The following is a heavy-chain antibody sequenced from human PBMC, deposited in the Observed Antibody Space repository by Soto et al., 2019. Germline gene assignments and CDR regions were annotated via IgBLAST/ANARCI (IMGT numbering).Heavy chain of an antibody. CDR1: GFTVSSNY. Sequence: PGGSLRLSCAASGFTVSSNYMSWVRQAPGKGLEWVSVIYSGGSTYYADSVKGRFTISRDNSKNTLYLQMNSLRAEDTAVYYCARGAGTAKGRAYYYYGMDVWGQGTTVTVSS. CDR2: IYSGGST. CDR3: ARGAGTAKGRAYYYYGMDV. D-gene: IGHD1-1*01. J-gene: IGHJ6*02. V-gene: IGHV3-66*01.